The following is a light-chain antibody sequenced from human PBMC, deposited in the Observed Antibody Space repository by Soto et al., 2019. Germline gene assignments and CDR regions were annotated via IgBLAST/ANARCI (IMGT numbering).Light chain of an antibody. CDR1: SSDVGGYNY. V-gene: IGLV2-14*01. J-gene: IGLJ1*01. CDR3: NSYGSTSTRYV. CDR2: EVS. Sequence: QSALTQPASVSGSPGQSITISCTGTSSDVGGYNYVSWYQQHPGKAPKLMIYEVSNRPSGVSNRFSGSKSGNTASLTIPGLQAEDEADYYCNSYGSTSTRYVFGTGTKLTVL.